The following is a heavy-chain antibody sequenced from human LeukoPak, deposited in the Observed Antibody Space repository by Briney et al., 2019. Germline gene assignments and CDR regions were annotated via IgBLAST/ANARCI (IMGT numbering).Heavy chain of an antibody. CDR1: GYTFTSYG. Sequence: GASVKVSCKASGYTFTSYGISWVRQAPGQGLEWMGWISAYNGNTNYAQKLQGRVTVTTDTSTSTAYMELRSLRSDDTAVYYCASSYYYGSGNTVYYGMDVWGQGTTVTVSS. CDR3: ASSYYYGSGNTVYYGMDV. CDR2: ISAYNGNT. J-gene: IGHJ6*02. V-gene: IGHV1-18*01. D-gene: IGHD3-10*01.